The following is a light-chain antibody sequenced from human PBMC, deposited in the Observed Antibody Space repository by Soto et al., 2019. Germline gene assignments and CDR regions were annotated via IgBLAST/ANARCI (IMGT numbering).Light chain of an antibody. J-gene: IGKJ1*01. CDR1: QSVSSKY. CDR3: QQYGSSPPWT. Sequence: EIELTQSPGTLSLSPGERATLSCRASQSVSSKYLAWYQQKPGQAPRLLIYGASSRATGIPDRFSGSGSGTDFTLTISRLEPEDFAVYYCQQYGSSPPWTFGQGTKVDIK. V-gene: IGKV3-20*01. CDR2: GAS.